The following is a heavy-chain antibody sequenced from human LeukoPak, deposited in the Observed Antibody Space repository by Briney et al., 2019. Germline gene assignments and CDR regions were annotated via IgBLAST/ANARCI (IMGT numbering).Heavy chain of an antibody. Sequence: AGGSLRLSCAASGFIFNDYQMTWVRQAPGKGLEWVSYITSSGSTIYYADSMKGRFTTSRDNAKNSLYLQMNSLRAEDTAVYYCARVVILGAGFHGLDIWGQGTRVIVSS. V-gene: IGHV3-48*03. J-gene: IGHJ3*02. CDR3: ARVVILGAGFHGLDI. D-gene: IGHD1-26*01. CDR2: ITSSGSTI. CDR1: GFIFNDYQ.